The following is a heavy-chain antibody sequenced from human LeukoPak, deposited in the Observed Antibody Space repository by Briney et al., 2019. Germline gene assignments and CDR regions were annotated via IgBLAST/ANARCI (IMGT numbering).Heavy chain of an antibody. D-gene: IGHD5-24*01. CDR1: GGSFSGYY. Sequence: TSETLSLTCAVYGGSFSGYYWSWIRQPPGKGLEWIGEINHSGSTNYNPSLKSRVTISVDTSKNHFSLNLRSVTAADTAVYYCARRSYNSPFRHWGQGTPVTVSS. CDR2: INHSGST. J-gene: IGHJ4*02. CDR3: ARRSYNSPFRH. V-gene: IGHV4-34*01.